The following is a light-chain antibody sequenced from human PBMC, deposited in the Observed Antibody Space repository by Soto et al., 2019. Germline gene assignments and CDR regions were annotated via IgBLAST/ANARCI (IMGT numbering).Light chain of an antibody. J-gene: IGKJ2*01. CDR2: GAS. V-gene: IGKV3-20*01. Sequence: EIVLTQSPGTLSLSPGERATLSCRASQSVSSSYLAWYQQKPGQAPRLLIYGASSRATGIPDRFSGSGSGTDFTLTISRLEPEDFAVYSCQQYGSSPGMYTFGQGTKLEIK. CDR1: QSVSSSY. CDR3: QQYGSSPGMYT.